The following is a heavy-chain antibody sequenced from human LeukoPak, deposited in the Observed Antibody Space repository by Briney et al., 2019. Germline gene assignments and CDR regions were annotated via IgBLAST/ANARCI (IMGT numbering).Heavy chain of an antibody. D-gene: IGHD3-10*01. J-gene: IGHJ4*02. CDR3: AKVPYGSGSDYYFDY. V-gene: IGHV3-9*01. Sequence: PGGSLRLSCAASGFTFDDYAMHWVRQAPGKGLEWVSGISWNSGSIGYADSVKGRFTISRDNAKNSLYLQMNSLRAEDTAVYYCAKVPYGSGSDYYFDYWGQGTLVTVSS. CDR2: ISWNSGSI. CDR1: GFTFDDYA.